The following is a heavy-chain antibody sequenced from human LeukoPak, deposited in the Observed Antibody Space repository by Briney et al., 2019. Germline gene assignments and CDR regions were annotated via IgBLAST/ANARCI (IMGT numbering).Heavy chain of an antibody. Sequence: PSETLSLTCTVSGGSISSYYWSWIRQPPGKGLEWIGCIYYSGSTNYNPSLKSRVTISVDTSKNQLSLKLSSVTAADTAVYYCARRRCSGGSCYSYYFDYWGQGTLVTVSS. V-gene: IGHV4-59*08. CDR1: GGSISSYY. D-gene: IGHD2-15*01. J-gene: IGHJ4*02. CDR2: IYYSGST. CDR3: ARRRCSGGSCYSYYFDY.